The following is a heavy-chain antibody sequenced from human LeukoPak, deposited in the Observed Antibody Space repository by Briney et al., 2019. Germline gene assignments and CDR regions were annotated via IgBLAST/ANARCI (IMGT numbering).Heavy chain of an antibody. D-gene: IGHD4-23*01. V-gene: IGHV4-38-2*01. CDR3: ARRAGDYGGNAGNYYYYMDV. Sequence: PSETLSLTCAVSGYSISSGYYWGWIRQPPGKGLEWIGSIYHSGSTYYNPSLKSRVTISVDTSKNQFSLKLSSVTAADTAVYYCARRAGDYGGNAGNYYYYMDVWGKGTTVTVSS. J-gene: IGHJ6*03. CDR2: IYHSGST. CDR1: GYSISSGYY.